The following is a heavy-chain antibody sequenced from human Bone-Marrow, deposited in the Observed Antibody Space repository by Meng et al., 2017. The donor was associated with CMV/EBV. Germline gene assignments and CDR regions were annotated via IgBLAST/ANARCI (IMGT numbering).Heavy chain of an antibody. CDR1: GFTFNNAW. J-gene: IGHJ6*02. Sequence: GGSLRLSCAASGFTFNNAWMSWVRQAPGKGLEWVANIKQDGSEKYYVDSVKGRFTISRDNAKNSLYLQMNSLRAEDTAVYYCARDRAGEYSSSWPYYYYGMDVWGQGTTVTVSS. CDR2: IKQDGSEK. D-gene: IGHD6-13*01. CDR3: ARDRAGEYSSSWPYYYYGMDV. V-gene: IGHV3-7*01.